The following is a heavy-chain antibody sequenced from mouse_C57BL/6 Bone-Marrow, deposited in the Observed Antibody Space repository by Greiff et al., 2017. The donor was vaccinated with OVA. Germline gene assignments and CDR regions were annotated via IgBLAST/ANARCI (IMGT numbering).Heavy chain of an antibody. CDR1: GFSLTSYG. V-gene: IGHV2-9*01. Sequence: VKVIESGPGLVAPSQSLSITCTVSGFSLTSYGVDWVRQPPGKGLEWLGVIWGGGSTNYNSALMSRLSISKDNSKSQVFLKMNSLQTDDTAMYYCAKHADYYGSSYVWYFDVWGTGTTVTVSS. CDR3: AKHADYYGSSYVWYFDV. J-gene: IGHJ1*03. D-gene: IGHD1-1*01. CDR2: IWGGGST.